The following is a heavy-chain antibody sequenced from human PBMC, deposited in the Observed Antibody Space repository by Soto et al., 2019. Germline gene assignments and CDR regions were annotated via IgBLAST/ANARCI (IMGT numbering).Heavy chain of an antibody. Sequence: QVQLVESGGGVVQPGRSLRLSCAASGFTFSTYGMHWVRQAPGKGLEWVAVISSDGSNKYYADSLKGRFTISRDNSKNTLYLQMSSLRAEDTAVYYCAKLWDSGTYREFDYWGQGTLVTVSS. V-gene: IGHV3-30*18. CDR1: GFTFSTYG. J-gene: IGHJ4*02. CDR2: ISSDGSNK. CDR3: AKLWDSGTYREFDY. D-gene: IGHD1-26*01.